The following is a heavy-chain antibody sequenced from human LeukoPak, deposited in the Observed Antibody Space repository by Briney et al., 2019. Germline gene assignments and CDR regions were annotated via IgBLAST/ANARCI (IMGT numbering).Heavy chain of an antibody. J-gene: IGHJ4*02. D-gene: IGHD5-12*01. CDR3: AKDGATHSAYYFDS. CDR1: GLTFSSYA. CDR2: ISGSGGST. Sequence: QSGGSLRLSCAASGLTFSSYAMSWVRQAPGKGLEWVSAISGSGGSTYYADSVKGRFTISRDNSKNTLYLQMNSLRAEDTALYYCAKDGATHSAYYFDSWGQGTLVTVSS. V-gene: IGHV3-23*01.